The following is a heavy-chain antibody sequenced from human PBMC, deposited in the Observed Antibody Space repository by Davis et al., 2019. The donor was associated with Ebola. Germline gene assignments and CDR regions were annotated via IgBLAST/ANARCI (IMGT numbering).Heavy chain of an antibody. CDR1: GGTFSSYA. CDR3: AREGGLVTPNYFQH. V-gene: IGHV1-69*04. Sequence: SVKVSCKASGGTFSSYAISWVRQAPGQGLEWMGRIIPILGIANYAQKFQGRVTITADKSTSTAYMELSSLRSEDTAVYYYAREGGLVTPNYFQHWGQGTLVTVSS. J-gene: IGHJ1*01. D-gene: IGHD4-23*01. CDR2: IIPILGIA.